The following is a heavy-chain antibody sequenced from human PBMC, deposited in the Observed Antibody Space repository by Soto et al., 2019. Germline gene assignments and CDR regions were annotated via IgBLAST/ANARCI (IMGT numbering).Heavy chain of an antibody. J-gene: IGHJ4*02. CDR1: GYSFTSYW. CDR2: IYPGDSDT. CDR3: ARVLRGVYYYDSSGYPHADFDY. D-gene: IGHD3-22*01. V-gene: IGHV5-51*01. Sequence: PGESLKISCKGSGYSFTSYWIGWVLQMPWKGLEWMGIIYPGDSDTRYSPSFQGQVTISADKSISTAYLQWSSLKASDTAMYYCARVLRGVYYYDSSGYPHADFDYWGQGTLVTVSS.